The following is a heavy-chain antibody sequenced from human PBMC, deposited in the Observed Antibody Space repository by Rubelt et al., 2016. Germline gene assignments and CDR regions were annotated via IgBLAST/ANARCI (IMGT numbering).Heavy chain of an antibody. Sequence: QVQLVQSGAEVKKPGASVKVSCKASGYTFTSYGISWVRQAPGQGLEWMGWISAYNGNTNYAQKGQGRITSTTDTSTSTAYMELRSLRSDDTAVYYCARDRIRIAARQGWYFDLWGRGTLVTVSS. J-gene: IGHJ2*01. CDR3: ARDRIRIAARQGWYFDL. CDR1: GYTFTSYG. V-gene: IGHV1-18*01. D-gene: IGHD6-6*01. CDR2: ISAYNGNT.